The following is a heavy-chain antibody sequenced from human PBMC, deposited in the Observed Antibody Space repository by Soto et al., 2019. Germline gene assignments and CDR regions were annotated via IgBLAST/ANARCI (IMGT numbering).Heavy chain of an antibody. D-gene: IGHD1-20*01. V-gene: IGHV4-39*02. CDR1: GGSISSGNYY. CDR2: IFYNVDT. Sequence: PSETLSLTCTVSGGSISSGNYYWGWVRQPPGKGLEWIGNIFYNVDTYYNPSLKSRVTISVDTSNNQFSLELTSVTAADTALYFCGRAPVYDAPHYFDYWGQGSRVTVSS. CDR3: GRAPVYDAPHYFDY. J-gene: IGHJ4*02.